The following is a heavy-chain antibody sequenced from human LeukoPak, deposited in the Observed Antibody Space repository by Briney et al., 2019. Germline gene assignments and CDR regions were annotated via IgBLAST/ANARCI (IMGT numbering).Heavy chain of an antibody. CDR2: IYTSGST. Sequence: KSSETLSLTCTVSGGSISSTSYYWGWIRQPPGKGLEWIGRIYTSGSTNYNPSLKSRVTISVDTSKNQFSLKLSSVTAADTAVYYCARATTSYYYGSGPRGYFDYWGQGTLVTVSS. J-gene: IGHJ4*02. CDR1: GGSISSTSYY. V-gene: IGHV4-39*07. CDR3: ARATTSYYYGSGPRGYFDY. D-gene: IGHD3-10*01.